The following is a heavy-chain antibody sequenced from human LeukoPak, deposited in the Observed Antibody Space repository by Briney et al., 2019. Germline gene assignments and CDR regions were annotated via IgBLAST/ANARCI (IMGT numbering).Heavy chain of an antibody. Sequence: GGSLRLSCAASGFTFSSYAMSWVRQAPGKGLEWVSAISGSGGSTYYADSVKGRFTISRDNAKNSLYLQMNSLRAEDTALYYCAKDTSIAVAGSLDYWGQGTLVTVSS. CDR3: AKDTSIAVAGSLDY. CDR2: ISGSGGST. V-gene: IGHV3-23*01. CDR1: GFTFSSYA. D-gene: IGHD6-19*01. J-gene: IGHJ4*02.